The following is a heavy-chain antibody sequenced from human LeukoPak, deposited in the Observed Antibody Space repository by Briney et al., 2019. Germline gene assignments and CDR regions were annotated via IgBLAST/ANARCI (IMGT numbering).Heavy chain of an antibody. J-gene: IGHJ6*03. Sequence: SGGSLRLSCAASGFTFDDYGMSWVRQAPGKGLEWVSGINWNGGSTGYADSVKGRFTISRDNAKNSLYLHMNSLRAEDTALYYCAREGLREYYYYYMDVWGKGTTVTVSS. D-gene: IGHD4-17*01. CDR3: AREGLREYYYYYMDV. V-gene: IGHV3-20*04. CDR2: INWNGGST. CDR1: GFTFDDYG.